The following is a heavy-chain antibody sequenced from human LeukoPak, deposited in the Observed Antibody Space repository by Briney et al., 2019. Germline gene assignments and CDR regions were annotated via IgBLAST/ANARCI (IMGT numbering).Heavy chain of an antibody. CDR3: AVKTYYDFWSGYYFAGYYYYYGMDV. J-gene: IGHJ6*02. V-gene: IGHV4-30-2*03. CDR2: IYYSGST. Sequence: PSETLSLTCAVSGGSISGGGYSWSWIRQPPGKGLEWIGYIYYSGSTYYNPSLKSRVTISVDTSKNQFSLKLSSVTAADTAVYYCAVKTYYDFWSGYYFAGYYYYYGMDVWGQGTTVTVSS. D-gene: IGHD3-3*01. CDR1: GGSISGGGYS.